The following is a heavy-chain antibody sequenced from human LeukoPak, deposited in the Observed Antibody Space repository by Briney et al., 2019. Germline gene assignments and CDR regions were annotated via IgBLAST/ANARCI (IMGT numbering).Heavy chain of an antibody. J-gene: IGHJ4*02. D-gene: IGHD3-10*01. V-gene: IGHV3-30-3*01. CDR1: GFIFSNYN. CDR2: ISYDETNK. Sequence: GGSLRLSCAASGFIFSNYNMHWVRQTPGKGLEWVAIISYDETNKYYADSVKGRFTISRDNSKSTLYVQMNSLRAEDTAVYYCARDNYGPDYWGQGTLVTVSS. CDR3: ARDNYGPDY.